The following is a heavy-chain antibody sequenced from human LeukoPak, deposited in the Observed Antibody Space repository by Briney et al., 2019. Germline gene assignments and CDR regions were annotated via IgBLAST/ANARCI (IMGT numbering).Heavy chain of an antibody. CDR3: ARGGRMTMKPLRRLDP. CDR1: GGSFSGYY. Sequence: SETLSLTCAVYGGSFSGYYWSWIRQPPGKGLKGIGEINHSGSTNYNPSLKSRVTISVDTSKNQFSLKLSSVTAAHTAVYYCARGGRMTMKPLRRLDPWGQGTLVTVSS. J-gene: IGHJ5*02. D-gene: IGHD2-15*01. CDR2: INHSGST. V-gene: IGHV4-34*01.